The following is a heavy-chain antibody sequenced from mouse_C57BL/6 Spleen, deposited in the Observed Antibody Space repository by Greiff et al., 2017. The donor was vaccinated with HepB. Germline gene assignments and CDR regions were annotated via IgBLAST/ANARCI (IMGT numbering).Heavy chain of an antibody. J-gene: IGHJ1*03. CDR2: INPYNGGT. CDR3: ARRCTVGYFDV. D-gene: IGHD1-1*01. CDR1: GYTFTDYY. V-gene: IGHV1-19*01. Sequence: EVQLQQSGPVLVKPGASVKMSCKASGYTFTDYYMNWVKQSHGKSLEWIGVINPYNGGTSYNQKFKGKATLTVDKSSSTAYMELNSLTSEDSAVYYCARRCTVGYFDVWGTGTTVTVSS.